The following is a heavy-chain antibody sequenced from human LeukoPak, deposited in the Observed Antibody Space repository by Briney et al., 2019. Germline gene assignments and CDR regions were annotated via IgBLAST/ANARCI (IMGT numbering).Heavy chain of an antibody. V-gene: IGHV1-69*05. CDR2: IISIFGTP. D-gene: IGHD2-15*01. Sequence: SVKVSCKASGGTFSNFGITWVRQAPGQGLEWMGRIISIFGTPNYAQKFQGRVTITTDESASTAYMDLYSLRSEDTAVYYCAREGFCVGDTCHGRDKVLDYWGQGTLVTVSS. CDR1: GGTFSNFG. CDR3: AREGFCVGDTCHGRDKVLDY. J-gene: IGHJ4*02.